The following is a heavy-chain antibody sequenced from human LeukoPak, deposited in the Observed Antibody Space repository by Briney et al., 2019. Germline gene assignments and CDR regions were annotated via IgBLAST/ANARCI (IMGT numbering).Heavy chain of an antibody. V-gene: IGHV3-23*01. D-gene: IGHD3-22*01. J-gene: IGHJ4*02. CDR1: GFTFSSYA. CDR3: AKELGNYYYDSSGYYYDYFDY. CDR2: ISGSGGST. Sequence: GGSLRLSCAASGFTFSSYAMSWVRQAPGKGLEWVSAISGSGGSTYYADSVKGRFTISRDNSKNTLYLQMNSLRAEDTAVYYCAKELGNYYYDSSGYYYDYFDYWGQGTLVIVSS.